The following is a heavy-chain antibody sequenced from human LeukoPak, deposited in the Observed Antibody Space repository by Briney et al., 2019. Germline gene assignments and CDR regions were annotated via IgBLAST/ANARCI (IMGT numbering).Heavy chain of an antibody. D-gene: IGHD6-13*01. J-gene: IGHJ4*02. V-gene: IGHV4-61*02. CDR2: IYTSGST. CDR3: ARGSSSWYFFDY. CDR1: GGSISSGSYY. Sequence: PSETLSLTCTVSGGSISSGSYYWSWIRQPAGKGLEWIGRIYTSGSTNYNPSLKSRDTISVDTSKNQFSLKLSSVTAADTAVYYCARGSSSWYFFDYWGQGTLVTVSS.